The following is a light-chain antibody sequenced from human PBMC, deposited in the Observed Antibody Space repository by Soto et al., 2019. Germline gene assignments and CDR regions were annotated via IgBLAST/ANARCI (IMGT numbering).Light chain of an antibody. CDR3: SSYTTSSTLAV. V-gene: IGLV2-14*01. CDR1: SSDVGGHNY. Sequence: QLVLTQPASVSGSPGQSITISCTGTSSDVGGHNYVSWYQQHPGKAPKLMIYDVSNRPSGVSNRFSGSKSGNTASLTISGLQAEDEADYYCSSYTTSSTLAVFGGGTQLTVL. CDR2: DVS. J-gene: IGLJ7*01.